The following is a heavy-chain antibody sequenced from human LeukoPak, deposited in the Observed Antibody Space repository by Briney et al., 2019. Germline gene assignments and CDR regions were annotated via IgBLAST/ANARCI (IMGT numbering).Heavy chain of an antibody. CDR3: TSTLGY. Sequence: GGSLRLSCAASGFTISHVWMTWVRQAPGQGLEWVGRIRETTDGGTTDYAAPVKGRFTISRDDSKNTLYLQMNSLKTEDTAVCYCTSTLGYWGQGTLVTVSS. CDR2: IRETTDGGTT. V-gene: IGHV3-15*01. D-gene: IGHD3-22*01. CDR1: GFTISHVW. J-gene: IGHJ4*02.